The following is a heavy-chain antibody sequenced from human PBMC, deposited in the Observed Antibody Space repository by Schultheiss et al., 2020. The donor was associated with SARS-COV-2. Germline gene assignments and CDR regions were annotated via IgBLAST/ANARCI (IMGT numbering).Heavy chain of an antibody. CDR3: AREGVVGAVTGLDV. D-gene: IGHD2-15*01. V-gene: IGHV3-48*04. CDR2: ISSSSSTI. Sequence: GGSLRLSCAASGFTFSSYSMNWVRQAPGKGLEWVSYISSSSSTIYYADSVKGRFTISRDNSKNSLYLQMNSLRAEDTAVYYCAREGVVGAVTGLDVWGQGTTVTVSS. J-gene: IGHJ6*02. CDR1: GFTFSSYS.